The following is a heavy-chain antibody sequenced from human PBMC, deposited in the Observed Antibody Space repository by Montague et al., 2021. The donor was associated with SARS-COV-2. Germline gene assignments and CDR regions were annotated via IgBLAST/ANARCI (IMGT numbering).Heavy chain of an antibody. Sequence: SETLSLTCTVSGGSIRSSSYDWGWIRQPPGKGLEWIGNIYYRGSTYYTPSLKSRVTVSVDTSKNQFSLKLRSVTAADTAVYYCARKKMGSVTIFGVVVLDRWFDPWGQGTMVTVSS. J-gene: IGHJ5*02. V-gene: IGHV4-39*01. D-gene: IGHD3-3*01. CDR1: GGSIRSSSYD. CDR2: IYYRGST. CDR3: ARKKMGSVTIFGVVVLDRWFDP.